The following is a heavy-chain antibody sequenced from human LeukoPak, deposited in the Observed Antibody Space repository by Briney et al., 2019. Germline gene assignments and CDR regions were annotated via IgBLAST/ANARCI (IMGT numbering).Heavy chain of an antibody. CDR2: ISAYNGNT. J-gene: IGHJ4*02. V-gene: IGHV1-18*01. D-gene: IGHD2-2*01. CDR1: GYTFTSYG. CDR3: AREYCSSTSCYDLDY. Sequence: ASVKVSCKASGYTFTSYGISWVRQAPGQGLEWMGWISAYNGNTNYAQKFQGRVTMTTDTSTSTAYMELRSLRSDDTAVYYCAREYCSSTSCYDLDYWGQGTLVTVSS.